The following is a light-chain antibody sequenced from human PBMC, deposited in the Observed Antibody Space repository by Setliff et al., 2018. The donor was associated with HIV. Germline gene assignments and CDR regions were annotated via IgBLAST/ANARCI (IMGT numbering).Light chain of an antibody. CDR2: EVT. Sequence: SVLTQPPSASGSPGQSVTISCTGSSSNVGSPLSSVSWYQQNPGEVPKLLIYEVTRRPSGISDRFSASKSGNTASLTISGLKTEDEADYYCCSYGSGDIWIFGGGTKVTVL. J-gene: IGLJ2*01. CDR1: SSNVGSPLS. V-gene: IGLV2-11*01. CDR3: CSYGSGDIWI.